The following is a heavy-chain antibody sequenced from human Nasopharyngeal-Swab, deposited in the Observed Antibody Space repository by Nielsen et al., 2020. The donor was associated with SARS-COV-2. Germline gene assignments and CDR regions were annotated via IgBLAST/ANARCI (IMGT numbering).Heavy chain of an antibody. CDR2: INEDGSVT. CDR1: GFTFSDYW. D-gene: IGHD4-23*01. V-gene: IGHV3-74*01. Sequence: GGSLRLSCGASGFTFSDYWIHWVRQVPGKGLVWVSRINEDGSVTNYADSVKGRFMISRDNAKNTLYLQMNSLRAEDTAVYFCTRDIGGKAGYWGQGTLVTVSS. J-gene: IGHJ4*02. CDR3: TRDIGGKAGY.